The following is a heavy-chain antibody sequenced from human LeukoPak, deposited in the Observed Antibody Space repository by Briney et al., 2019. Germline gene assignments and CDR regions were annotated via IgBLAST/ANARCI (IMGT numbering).Heavy chain of an antibody. CDR2: INPNSGGT. Sequence: ASVKVSCKASGYTFTGYYMHWVRQAPGQGLEWMGWINPNSGGTNYAQKFQGRVTMTRDTSKNQFSLKLSSVTAADTAVYCCARRLGSGLGLIDPWGQGTLVTVSS. CDR1: GYTFTGYY. CDR3: ARRLGSGLGLIDP. D-gene: IGHD1-7*01. J-gene: IGHJ5*02. V-gene: IGHV1-2*02.